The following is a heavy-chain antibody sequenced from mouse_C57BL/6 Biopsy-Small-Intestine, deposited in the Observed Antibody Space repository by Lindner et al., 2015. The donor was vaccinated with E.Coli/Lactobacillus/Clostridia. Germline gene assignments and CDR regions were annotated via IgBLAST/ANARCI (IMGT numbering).Heavy chain of an antibody. D-gene: IGHD2-13*01. Sequence: VQLQESGPELVKPGASVKMSCKASGYTFTSYVMHWVKQKPGQGLEWIGYINPYNDGTKYSEKFKGKATLTSDKSSSTAYMELSSLTSEDSAVYYCVYGDYWYFDVWGAGTTATVSS. CDR1: GYTFTSYV. V-gene: IGHV1-14*01. J-gene: IGHJ1*01. CDR3: VYGDYWYFDV. CDR2: INPYNDGT.